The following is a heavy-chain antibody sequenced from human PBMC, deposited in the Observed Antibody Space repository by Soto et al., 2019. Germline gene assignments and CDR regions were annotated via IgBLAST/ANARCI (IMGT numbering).Heavy chain of an antibody. D-gene: IGHD1-26*01. Sequence: QVQLQESGPGLVKPSQTLSLVCTVSGVSITSGGDYWSWIRQHPGKGLEWIGFIHPSGSTQFHPSLTSRASISVDTSKNQFSLKLTSVTAADTAVYYCVRDPSGSWELDWGQGTLVTVST. V-gene: IGHV4-31*03. CDR3: VRDPSGSWELD. CDR2: IHPSGST. CDR1: GVSITSGGDY. J-gene: IGHJ4*02.